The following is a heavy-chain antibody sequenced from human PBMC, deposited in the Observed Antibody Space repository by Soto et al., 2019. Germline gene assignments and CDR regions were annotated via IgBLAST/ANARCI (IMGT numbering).Heavy chain of an antibody. CDR3: VGLAALSSPGNYGLDV. D-gene: IGHD6-13*01. J-gene: IGHJ6*02. CDR1: GGSISSGDYY. CDR2: IYYTGST. Sequence: SETLSLTCTVSGGSISSGDYYWSWIRQPPGKGLEWIGHIYYTGSTDYNPSLKSRATISVDTSKNQFSLKLSSVTAADTAVYYCVGLAALSSPGNYGLDVWGQGTTVTVSS. V-gene: IGHV4-30-4*01.